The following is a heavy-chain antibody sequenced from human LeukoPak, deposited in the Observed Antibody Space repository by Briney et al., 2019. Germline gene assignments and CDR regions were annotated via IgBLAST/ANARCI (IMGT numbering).Heavy chain of an antibody. J-gene: IGHJ4*02. V-gene: IGHV3-23*01. CDR3: AKASKLRFLEWSWDSYFDY. CDR2: ISGSGGST. Sequence: GGSLRLSCAASGFTFSSYAMSWVRQAPGKGLEWVSAISGSGGSTYYADSVKGRFTISRDNSKNTLYLQMNSLRAEDTAVYYCAKASKLRFLEWSWDSYFDYWGQGTLVTVSS. D-gene: IGHD3-3*01. CDR1: GFTFSSYA.